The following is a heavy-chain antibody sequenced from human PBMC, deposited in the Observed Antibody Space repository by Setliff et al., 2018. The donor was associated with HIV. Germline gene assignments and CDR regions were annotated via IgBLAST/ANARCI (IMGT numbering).Heavy chain of an antibody. CDR3: ARDLHIVVVTAFHDAFDI. D-gene: IGHD2-21*02. CDR2: INHSGST. J-gene: IGHJ3*02. Sequence: PSETLSLTCAVYGGSFSGYYWSWIRQPPGKGLEWIGEINHSGSTNYNPPLKSRVTISVDTSKNQFSLKLSSVTAADTAVYYCARDLHIVVVTAFHDAFDIWGQGTMVTVSS. V-gene: IGHV4-34*01. CDR1: GGSFSGYY.